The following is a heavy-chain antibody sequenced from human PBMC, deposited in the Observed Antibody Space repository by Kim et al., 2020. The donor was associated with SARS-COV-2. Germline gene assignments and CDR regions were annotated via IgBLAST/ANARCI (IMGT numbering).Heavy chain of an antibody. V-gene: IGHV3-64D*09. CDR1: GFTFSSYA. CDR2: ISSNGGST. CDR3: VKPRFIIAAAATTYFDY. J-gene: IGHJ4*02. D-gene: IGHD6-13*01. Sequence: GGSLRLSCSASGFTFSSYAMHWVRQAPGKGLEYVSAISSNGGSTYYADSVKGRFTISRDNSKNTLYLQMSSLRAEDTAVYYCVKPRFIIAAAATTYFDYWGQGTLVTVSS.